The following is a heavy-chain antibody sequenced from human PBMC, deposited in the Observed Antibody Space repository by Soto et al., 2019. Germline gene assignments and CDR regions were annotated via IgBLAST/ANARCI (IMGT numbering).Heavy chain of an antibody. CDR2: INPNSGGT. Sequence: QVQLVQSGAEVKKPGASVKVSCKASGYTFTGYYMHWVRQAPGQGLEWMGWINPNSGGTNYAQKCQGWVTMTRDTSISTAYMELSRLRSDDTAVYYCARASGWLGYCSGGSCYSGSSFDYWGQGTLVTVSS. V-gene: IGHV1-2*04. CDR1: GYTFTGYY. J-gene: IGHJ4*02. D-gene: IGHD2-15*01. CDR3: ARASGWLGYCSGGSCYSGSSFDY.